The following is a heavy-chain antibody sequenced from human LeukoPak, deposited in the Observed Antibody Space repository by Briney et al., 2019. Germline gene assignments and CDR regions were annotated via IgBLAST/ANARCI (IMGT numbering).Heavy chain of an antibody. J-gene: IGHJ6*03. CDR1: GFTFSTYA. CDR3: ARGTHYYDYYMDV. CDR2: IAGSDAGT. V-gene: IGHV3-23*01. Sequence: GGSLRLSCAASGFTFSTYAMSWVRQTPGKGLEWVSSIAGSDAGTYYADSVKGRFAISRDNSKNTLFLQMNGLRAEDTAVYYCARGTHYYDYYMDVWGKGTTVTISS.